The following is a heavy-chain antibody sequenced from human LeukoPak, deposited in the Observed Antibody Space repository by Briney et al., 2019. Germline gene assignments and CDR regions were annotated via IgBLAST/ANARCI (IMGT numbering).Heavy chain of an antibody. V-gene: IGHV4-30-4*01. J-gene: IGHJ4*02. CDR3: ARSIVGATLFDY. CDR1: GGSISSGDYY. Sequence: SETLSLTCTVSGGSISSGDYYWSWIRQPPGKGLEWVGYIYYSGSTYYNPSLKSRVTISVDTSKNQFSLKLSSVTAADTAEYYCARSIVGATLFDYWGQGTLVTVSS. D-gene: IGHD1-26*01. CDR2: IYYSGST.